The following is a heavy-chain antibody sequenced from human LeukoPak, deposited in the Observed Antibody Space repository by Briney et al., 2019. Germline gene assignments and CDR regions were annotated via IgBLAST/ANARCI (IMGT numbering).Heavy chain of an antibody. V-gene: IGHV4-34*01. CDR2: INHSGST. CDR3: ARLPLYSGSLDAFDI. Sequence: SETLSLTCAVYGGSFSSYYWSWIRQPPGKGLEWIGEINHSGSTNYNPSLKSRVTISVDTSKNQFSLKLSSVTAADTAVYYCARLPLYSGSLDAFDIWGQGTMVTVSS. CDR1: GGSFSSYY. D-gene: IGHD1-26*01. J-gene: IGHJ3*02.